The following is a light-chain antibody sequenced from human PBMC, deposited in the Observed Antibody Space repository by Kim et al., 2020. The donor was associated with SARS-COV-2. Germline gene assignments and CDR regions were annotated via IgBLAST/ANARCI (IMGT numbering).Light chain of an antibody. CDR1: KLGDKY. V-gene: IGLV3-1*01. CDR2: RDT. J-gene: IGLJ3*02. CDR3: QAWDISTV. Sequence: SYELTQPPSVSVSPGQTASITCSGDKLGDKYACWYQQKPGQSPVLVIYRDTERPSGIPERFSGSNSGSTATLTISGTQPMDEADYYCQAWDISTVFGGGT.